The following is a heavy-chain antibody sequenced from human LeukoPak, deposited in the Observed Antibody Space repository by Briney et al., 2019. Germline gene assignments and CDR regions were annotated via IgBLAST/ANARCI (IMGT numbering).Heavy chain of an antibody. CDR2: ISSSGSTI. CDR1: GFTFSSYE. D-gene: IGHD5-18*01. CDR3: ASSRTERGYSFGYGY. J-gene: IGHJ4*02. Sequence: GGSLRLSCAASGFTFSSYEMNWVRQAPGKGLEWVSFISSSGSTIFYADSVKGRFTISRDNAKNSLYLQMISLRDEDTAFYYCASSRTERGYSFGYGYWGQGTLVTVSP. V-gene: IGHV3-48*03.